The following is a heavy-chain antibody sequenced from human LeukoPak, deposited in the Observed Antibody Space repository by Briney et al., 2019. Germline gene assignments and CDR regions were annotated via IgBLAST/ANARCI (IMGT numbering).Heavy chain of an antibody. Sequence: PGGSLRLSCAASGFIFSSYAMHWVRQPPGKGLEWVAFIRYDGSNKYYADSVKGRFTISRDNSKNSLYLQMNSLRAEDTAVYYCAKDQRWLQLAYYFDYWGQGTLVTVSS. D-gene: IGHD5-24*01. J-gene: IGHJ4*02. CDR2: IRYDGSNK. CDR1: GFIFSSYA. CDR3: AKDQRWLQLAYYFDY. V-gene: IGHV3-30*02.